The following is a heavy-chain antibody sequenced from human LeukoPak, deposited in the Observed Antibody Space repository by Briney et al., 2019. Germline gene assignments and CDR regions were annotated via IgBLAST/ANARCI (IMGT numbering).Heavy chain of an antibody. D-gene: IGHD2-15*01. V-gene: IGHV3-30-3*01. CDR3: ARVRCSRGTCYLDY. CDR1: GFTFSSYA. J-gene: IGHJ4*02. CDR2: ISYDGSNK. Sequence: GGSLRLSCAASGFTFSSYAMHWVRQAPGKGLEWVAVISYDGSNKYYADSVKGRFTISRDNSKNTLYLQMNSLRAEDTAVYYCARVRCSRGTCYLDYWGQGTLVTVSS.